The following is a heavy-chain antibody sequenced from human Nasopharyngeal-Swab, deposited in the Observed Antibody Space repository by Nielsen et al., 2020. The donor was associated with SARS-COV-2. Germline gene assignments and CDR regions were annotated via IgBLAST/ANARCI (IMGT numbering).Heavy chain of an antibody. CDR2: IKKDGGEK. Sequence: GGSLRLSCAASGFTLSTFWMSWVRQAPGKGLEWVANIKKDGGEKNYVDSVKGRFTTSRDNAKNSLYLQMNSLRAEDTAVYYCVRDSGSYLGIDYWGQGTLVTVSS. CDR1: GFTLSTFW. D-gene: IGHD1-26*01. J-gene: IGHJ4*02. CDR3: VRDSGSYLGIDY. V-gene: IGHV3-7*01.